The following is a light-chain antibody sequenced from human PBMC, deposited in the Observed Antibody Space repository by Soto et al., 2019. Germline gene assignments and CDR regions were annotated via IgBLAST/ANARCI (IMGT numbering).Light chain of an antibody. CDR2: ATS. CDR3: QQTYTSPRT. V-gene: IGKV1-39*01. CDR1: HTASNY. J-gene: IGKJ1*01. Sequence: DTQMAQSPSSLSASVGDRISITCRASHTASNYVNWYQQKPGKAPTLLISATSTLQSGVPSRFSGSGSGTDFTLTLTSLQPEDFAIYYCQQTYTSPRTFGQGTKVAIK.